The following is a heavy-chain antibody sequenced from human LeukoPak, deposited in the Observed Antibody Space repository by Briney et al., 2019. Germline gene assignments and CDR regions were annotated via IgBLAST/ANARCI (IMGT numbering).Heavy chain of an antibody. CDR2: ISAYNGNT. D-gene: IGHD6-13*01. J-gene: IGHJ4*02. V-gene: IGHV1-18*01. Sequence: GASVKVSCKASGYTFNSYGISWVRQAPGQGLEWMGWISAYNGNTNSAQKLQGRVSMTTDTSTSTAYMELRSLRSDDTAVYYCASEQQLAPHEYYFDYWGQGTLVTVSS. CDR3: ASEQQLAPHEYYFDY. CDR1: GYTFNSYG.